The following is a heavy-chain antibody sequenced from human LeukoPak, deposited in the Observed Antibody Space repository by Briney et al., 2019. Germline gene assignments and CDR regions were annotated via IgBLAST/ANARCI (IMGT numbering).Heavy chain of an antibody. CDR2: ISSSTTYT. Sequence: GGSLRLSCAASGFTFSDYYMSWIRQAPGKGLEWVSYISSSTTYTNYAESVKGRFTISRDNAKNSLFLQMNSLRAEDTAVYYCAKDRDSSSWYLDAFDIWGQGTMVTVSS. CDR3: AKDRDSSSWYLDAFDI. V-gene: IGHV3-11*05. J-gene: IGHJ3*02. CDR1: GFTFSDYY. D-gene: IGHD6-13*01.